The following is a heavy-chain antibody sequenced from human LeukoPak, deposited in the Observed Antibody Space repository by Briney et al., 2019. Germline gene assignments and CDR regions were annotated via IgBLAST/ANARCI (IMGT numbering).Heavy chain of an antibody. D-gene: IGHD6-13*01. V-gene: IGHV3-23*01. J-gene: IGHJ6*03. Sequence: PGGSLRLSCAASGFTFSSYAMSWVRQAPGKGLEWVSAISGSGGSTYCADSVKGRFTISRDNSKNTLYLQMNSLRAEDTAVYYCAKDGSPGGSSWDGYYYMDVWGKGTTVTVSS. CDR2: ISGSGGST. CDR1: GFTFSSYA. CDR3: AKDGSPGGSSWDGYYYMDV.